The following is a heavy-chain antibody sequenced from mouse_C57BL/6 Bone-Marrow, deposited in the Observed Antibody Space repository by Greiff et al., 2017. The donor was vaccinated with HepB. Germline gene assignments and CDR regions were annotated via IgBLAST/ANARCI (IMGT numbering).Heavy chain of an antibody. J-gene: IGHJ4*01. CDR3: TRGRNYSNYSYYYAMDY. D-gene: IGHD2-5*01. Sequence: QVQLQQSGAELVRPGASVTLSCKASGYTFTDYEMHWVKQTPVHGLEWIGAIDPETGGTAYNQKFKGKAILTADKSSSTAYMELRSLTSEDSAVYYCTRGRNYSNYSYYYAMDYWGQGTSVTVSS. CDR1: GYTFTDYE. V-gene: IGHV1-15*01. CDR2: IDPETGGT.